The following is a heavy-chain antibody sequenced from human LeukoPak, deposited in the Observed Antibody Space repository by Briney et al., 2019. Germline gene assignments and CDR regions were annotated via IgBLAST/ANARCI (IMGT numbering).Heavy chain of an antibody. CDR1: GFTFISYS. D-gene: IGHD1-1*01. J-gene: IGHJ4*02. CDR2: ISSSSYI. V-gene: IGHV3-21*01. Sequence: AGGSLRLSCAASGFTFISYSMNWVRQAPGKGLEWVSSISSSSYIYYADSVKGRFTISRDNAKNSLYLQMNSLRAEDTAVYYCARVFNWNLDYWGQGTLVTVSS. CDR3: ARVFNWNLDY.